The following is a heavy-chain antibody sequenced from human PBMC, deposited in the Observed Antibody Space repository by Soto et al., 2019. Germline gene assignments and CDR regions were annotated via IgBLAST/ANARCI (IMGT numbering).Heavy chain of an antibody. V-gene: IGHV4-39*01. CDR1: GGSISSSNYY. CDR2: IHYTGST. J-gene: IGHJ5*02. CDR3: ARRECSGGTCSFDH. D-gene: IGHD2-15*01. Sequence: SETLSLTCSVSGGSISSSNYYRAWIRQPPGKGLEWIGSIHYTGSTYYNPSLKSRVTISVDTSKNQFSLKLTSVSAADTAVYYCARRECSGGTCSFDHWGQGTLVTVS.